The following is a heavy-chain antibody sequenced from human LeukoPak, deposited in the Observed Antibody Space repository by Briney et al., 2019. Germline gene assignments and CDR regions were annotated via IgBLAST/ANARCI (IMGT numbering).Heavy chain of an antibody. Sequence: GGSLRLSCAASGFTFSNYWMHWARQAPGKGLVWVSRINTDGSSTDYADSVKGRFTISRDSAKNALYLQMNSLRAEDTAVYYCARLKGSWGQGTLVTVSS. CDR3: ARLKGS. V-gene: IGHV3-74*01. CDR1: GFTFSNYW. CDR2: INTDGSST. J-gene: IGHJ5*02.